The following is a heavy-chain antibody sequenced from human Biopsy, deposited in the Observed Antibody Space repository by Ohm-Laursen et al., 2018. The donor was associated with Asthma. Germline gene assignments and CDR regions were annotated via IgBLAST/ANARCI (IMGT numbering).Heavy chain of an antibody. CDR1: GFSLRNARMG. CDR2: IFSNDEK. D-gene: IGHD3-3*01. V-gene: IGHV2-26*01. Sequence: TQTLTLTFTVSGFSLRNARMGVTWIRQPPGKALEWLAHIFSNDEKSYSTSLKSRITISKDTAKSQVVLTMSNMDPVDTDTYYCARVVNYDFRSGYWFDPWGQGTLVTVSS. J-gene: IGHJ5*02. CDR3: ARVVNYDFRSGYWFDP.